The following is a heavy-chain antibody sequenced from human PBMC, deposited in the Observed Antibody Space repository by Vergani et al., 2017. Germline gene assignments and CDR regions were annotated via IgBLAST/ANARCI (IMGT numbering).Heavy chain of an antibody. Sequence: EGQLVESGGDWVQRGGSLRLSCAASGFIPSSYWMRWVRQAPGRGLEWVANVNQDGSEKYYVDSVRGRFTISRDNAKNSIYLQMNSLRAEDTAVYFCVRVPLIRRGSGNYGINNYHGMDVWGQGTTVIVSS. V-gene: IGHV3-7*01. CDR3: VRVPLIRRGSGNYGINNYHGMDV. CDR2: VNQDGSEK. J-gene: IGHJ6*02. D-gene: IGHD3-10*01. CDR1: GFIPSSYW.